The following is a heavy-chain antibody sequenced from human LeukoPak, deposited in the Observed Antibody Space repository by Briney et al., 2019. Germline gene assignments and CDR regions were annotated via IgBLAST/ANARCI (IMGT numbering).Heavy chain of an antibody. D-gene: IGHD2-21*01. CDR1: GYSFISYW. CDR2: IYPGDSET. CDR3: ARRVDYYYYMDV. J-gene: IGHJ6*03. V-gene: IGHV5-51*01. Sequence: GESLKISCKGSGYSFISYWIGWVRQMPGKGLEWMGIIYPGDSETRYSLSFQGQVTMSVDKSISTAYLQWSSLKASDTAVYYCARRVDYYYYMDVWGKGTTVTISS.